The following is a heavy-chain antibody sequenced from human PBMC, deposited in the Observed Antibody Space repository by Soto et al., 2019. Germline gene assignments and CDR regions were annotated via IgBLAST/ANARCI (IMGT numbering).Heavy chain of an antibody. CDR1: GGSISSGGYY. J-gene: IGHJ4*02. CDR2: IYYSGST. CDR3: ARAGVGCSGGSCYYVY. D-gene: IGHD2-15*01. V-gene: IGHV4-31*03. Sequence: QVQLQESGPGLVKPSQTLSLTCTVSGGSISSGGYYWSWIRQHPGKGLEWIGYIYYSGSTYYNPSLKSRVTISVDTSKNQFSLKLSSVTAADTAVYYCARAGVGCSGGSCYYVYWGQGTLVTVSS.